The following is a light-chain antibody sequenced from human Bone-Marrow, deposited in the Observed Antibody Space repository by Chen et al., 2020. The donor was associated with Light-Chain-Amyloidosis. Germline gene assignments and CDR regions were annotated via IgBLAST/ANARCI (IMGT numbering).Light chain of an antibody. CDR2: DAS. J-gene: IGKJ1*01. V-gene: IGKV3-11*01. CDR3: QQRSSWPT. Sequence: EIVLTQSPASLSLAPGERATLSCRASQSSATYLAWFQQRPGQPPRVLMYDASTRATGNPARFSGSGSGTDFTLTVSSLEPEDFAVYYCQQRSSWPTVGQGTRVE. CDR1: QSSATY.